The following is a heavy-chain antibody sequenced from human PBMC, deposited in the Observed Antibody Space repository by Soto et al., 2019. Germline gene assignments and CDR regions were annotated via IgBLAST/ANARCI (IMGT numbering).Heavy chain of an antibody. CDR3: ARSQGSSTSLEIYYYYYYGMDV. J-gene: IGHJ6*02. V-gene: IGHV1-69*01. Sequence: QVQLVQSGAEVKKPGSSVNVSCKASGGTFSSYAISWVRQAPGQGLEWMGGIIPISETTNYAQKFQGRDTITADESKSTAYMELSSLRSEDTAVYYCARSQGSSTSLEIYYYYYYGMDVWGQGTTVTVSS. CDR1: GGTFSSYA. CDR2: IIPISETT. D-gene: IGHD2-2*01.